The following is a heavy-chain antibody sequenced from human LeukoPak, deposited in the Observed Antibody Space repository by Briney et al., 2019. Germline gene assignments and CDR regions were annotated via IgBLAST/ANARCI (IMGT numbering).Heavy chain of an antibody. CDR1: GFTFSNYW. V-gene: IGHV3-74*01. CDR2: IKTDGSDK. CDR3: VRAEMEVGYCSSTNCLFDH. J-gene: IGHJ4*02. Sequence: PGGSLRLSWVVSGFTFSNYWTHWVGKVPAQGRVWFSRIKTDGSDKSYSDSVRGRFTISRGIARNSLFLQINSLIVGDRAVFYCVRAEMEVGYCSSTNCLFDHWRQGTLVTVSS. D-gene: IGHD2-2*01.